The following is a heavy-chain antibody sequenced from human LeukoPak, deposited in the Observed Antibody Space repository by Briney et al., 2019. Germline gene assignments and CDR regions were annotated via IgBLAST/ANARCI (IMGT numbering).Heavy chain of an antibody. CDR2: IKGDGNT. CDR1: GFTFSSYW. Sequence: GGSLRLSCAASGFTFSSYWMHWVRQAPGKGLVWVSRIKGDGNTNYADSVKGRFTISRDNAKNKVSLQMNSLRAEDTGVYYCARAPSEIGGYYPEYFRHWGQGTLVTVSS. D-gene: IGHD3-22*01. V-gene: IGHV3-74*01. CDR3: ARAPSEIGGYYPEYFRH. J-gene: IGHJ1*01.